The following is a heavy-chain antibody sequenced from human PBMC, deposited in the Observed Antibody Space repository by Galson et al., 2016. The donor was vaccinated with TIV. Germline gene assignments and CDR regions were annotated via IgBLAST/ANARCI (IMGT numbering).Heavy chain of an antibody. CDR3: ARDIMVRGASHYYYGMDV. CDR1: GYTFINYG. CDR2: ISTNNGKT. D-gene: IGHD3-10*01. J-gene: IGHJ6*02. Sequence: SVKVSCKASGYTFINYGISWVRQAPGQGLEWMGWISTNNGKTNFAQKLQGRVSMTTDTSTSTAYMELRGLRSDDTAFYYCARDIMVRGASHYYYGMDVWGQGTTVTVSS. V-gene: IGHV1-18*01.